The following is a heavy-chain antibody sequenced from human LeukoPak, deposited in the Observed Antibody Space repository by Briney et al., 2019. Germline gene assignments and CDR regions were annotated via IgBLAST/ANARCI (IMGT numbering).Heavy chain of an antibody. J-gene: IGHJ4*02. Sequence: PSETLSLTRAVYGGSFSGYYWSWIRQPPGKGLEWIGEINHSGSTNYNPSLKSRVTISVDTSKNQFSLKLSSVTAADTAVYYCARVFLTVTSSPFDYWGQGTLVTVSS. CDR2: INHSGST. CDR1: GGSFSGYY. V-gene: IGHV4-34*01. CDR3: ARVFLTVTSSPFDY. D-gene: IGHD4-11*01.